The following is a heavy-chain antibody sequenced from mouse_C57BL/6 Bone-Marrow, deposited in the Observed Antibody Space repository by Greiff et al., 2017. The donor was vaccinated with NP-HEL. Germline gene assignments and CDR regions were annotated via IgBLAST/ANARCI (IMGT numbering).Heavy chain of an antibody. CDR1: GYTFTSYG. CDR3: ARERDYSWFAY. CDR2: IYPRSGNT. V-gene: IGHV1-81*01. D-gene: IGHD1-1*01. J-gene: IGHJ3*01. Sequence: QVQLKQSGAELARPGASVKLSCKASGYTFTSYGISWVKQRTGQGLEWIGEIYPRSGNTYYNEKFKGKATLTADKSSSTAYMELRSLTSEDSAVYFCARERDYSWFAYWGQGTLVTVSA.